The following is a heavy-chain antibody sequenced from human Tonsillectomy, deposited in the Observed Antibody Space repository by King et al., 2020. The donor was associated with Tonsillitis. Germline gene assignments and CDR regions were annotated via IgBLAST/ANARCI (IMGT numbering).Heavy chain of an antibody. CDR2: IYWNDDK. CDR1: GFSLSTSGVG. CDR3: AHRLLIDSGYSCGLDY. D-gene: IGHD5-18*01. V-gene: IGHV2-5*01. Sequence: ITLKESGPTLVKPTQTLTLTCTFSGFSLSTSGVGVGWIRQPPGKALEWLALIYWNDDKRYSPSLKSRLTITKDTSKNQVVLTMTNMDPVDTATYYCAHRLLIDSGYSCGLDYWGQGTLVTVSS. J-gene: IGHJ4*02.